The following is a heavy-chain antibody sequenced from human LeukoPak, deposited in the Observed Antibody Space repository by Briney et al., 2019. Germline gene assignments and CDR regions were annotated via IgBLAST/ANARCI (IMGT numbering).Heavy chain of an antibody. CDR3: VRRTDYYMDV. J-gene: IGHJ6*03. Sequence: KHGESLKISCQGSGYTFTSYWIGWVRQMPGKGLEWMGIIYPGDSDTRYSPSFQGQVTISADKSINTAYLKWSSLKALDTAMYHCVRRTDYYMDVWGKGTTVTVSS. CDR2: IYPGDSDT. CDR1: GYTFTSYW. V-gene: IGHV5-51*01.